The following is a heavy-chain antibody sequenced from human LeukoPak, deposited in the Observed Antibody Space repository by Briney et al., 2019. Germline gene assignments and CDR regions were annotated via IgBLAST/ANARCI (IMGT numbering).Heavy chain of an antibody. J-gene: IGHJ4*02. CDR1: GDSVSSNSAA. D-gene: IGHD2-8*02. Sequence: SQTLSLTCAISGDSVSSNSAAWNWIRQSPSRGLEWLGRTYYRSKWYSYSADSVKGRFSISRDTSKNTLFLHMNNLRAGDTAVYYCAKDRLPDGVWPLDYWGQGTLVTVSS. CDR2: TYYRSKWYS. CDR3: AKDRLPDGVWPLDY. V-gene: IGHV6-1*01.